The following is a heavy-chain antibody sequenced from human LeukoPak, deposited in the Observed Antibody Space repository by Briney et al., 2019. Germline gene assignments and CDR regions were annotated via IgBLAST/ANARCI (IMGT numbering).Heavy chain of an antibody. CDR3: AKEIRATDY. CDR2: ISGSGGYT. J-gene: IGHJ4*02. V-gene: IGHV3-23*01. CDR1: GFTFSSYA. D-gene: IGHD5-12*01. Sequence: GGSLSLSCAASGFTFSSYAMSWVRQAPGKGLEWVSSISGSGGYTYYADSVKGRFTISRDNSKNTLYLQMNSLRAEDTALFYCAKEIRATDYWGQGTLVTVSS.